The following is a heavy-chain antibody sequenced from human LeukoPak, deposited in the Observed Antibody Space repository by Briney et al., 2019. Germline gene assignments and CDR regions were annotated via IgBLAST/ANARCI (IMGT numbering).Heavy chain of an antibody. J-gene: IGHJ6*03. Sequence: GGSLRLSCAVSGFTLSNYSMNWVRQAPGKGLERISYISGSGFTIHYADSVKGRFTISRDNAKNSLYLQMNSLRAEDTAVYYCARGVPKTSYYYYYMDVWGKGTTVTVSS. CDR2: ISGSGFTI. V-gene: IGHV3-48*01. CDR3: ARGVPKTSYYYYYMDV. CDR1: GFTLSNYS. D-gene: IGHD4-11*01.